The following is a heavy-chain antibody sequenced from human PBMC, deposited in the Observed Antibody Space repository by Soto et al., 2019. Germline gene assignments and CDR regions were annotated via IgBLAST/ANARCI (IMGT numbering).Heavy chain of an antibody. J-gene: IGHJ4*02. CDR2: IIPIFGTA. V-gene: IGHV1-69*13. Sequence: ASVKVSCNASGGTFSSYAISWVRQAPGQGLEWMGVIIPIFGTANYAQKFQGRVTITADESTSTAYMELSSLRSEDTAVYYCARSPGDYYYFDYWGQGTLVTVSS. CDR1: GGTFSSYA. CDR3: ARSPGDYYYFDY. D-gene: IGHD4-17*01.